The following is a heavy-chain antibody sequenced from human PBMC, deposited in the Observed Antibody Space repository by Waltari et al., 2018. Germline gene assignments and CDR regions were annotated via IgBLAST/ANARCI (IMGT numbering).Heavy chain of an antibody. Sequence: QVQLVASGGGVVQPGRSLNLSCAASGFTFRSYAMHWVHQAPGKGLEWVAVISYDGSNKYYADSVKGRFTISRDNSKNTLYLQMNSLRAEDTAVYYCAKPLLQEMATIGYWGQGTLVTVSS. CDR1: GFTFRSYA. V-gene: IGHV3-30-3*02. CDR3: AKPLLQEMATIGY. CDR2: ISYDGSNK. J-gene: IGHJ4*02. D-gene: IGHD5-12*01.